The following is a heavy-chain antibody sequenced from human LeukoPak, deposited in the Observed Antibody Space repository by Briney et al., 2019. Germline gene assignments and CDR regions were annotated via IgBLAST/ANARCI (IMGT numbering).Heavy chain of an antibody. Sequence: GESLKISCKGSGYRFSSYWIGWVRQMPGKGLELMGIIYPGDSDTRYSPSFQGQVTISADKSVSTAYLQWSSLKASDTAMYYYARTDRTEDPLDYWGQGTLVTVSS. CDR2: IYPGDSDT. CDR3: ARTDRTEDPLDY. D-gene: IGHD1-1*01. CDR1: GYRFSSYW. J-gene: IGHJ4*02. V-gene: IGHV5-51*01.